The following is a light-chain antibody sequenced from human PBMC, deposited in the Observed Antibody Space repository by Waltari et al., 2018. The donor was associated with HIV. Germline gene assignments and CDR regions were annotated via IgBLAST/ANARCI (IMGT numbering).Light chain of an antibody. Sequence: QSVLTQPPSVSGAPGQRVTISCSGNSSHIGAGFDVHWYQHLPGTAPKLLIYATTNRPSGVPDRFSGSKSGASASLAITGLQAEDEADYYCQSYDNSLTSYVFATGTRVTVL. J-gene: IGLJ1*01. CDR3: QSYDNSLTSYV. CDR1: SSHIGAGFD. V-gene: IGLV1-40*03. CDR2: ATT.